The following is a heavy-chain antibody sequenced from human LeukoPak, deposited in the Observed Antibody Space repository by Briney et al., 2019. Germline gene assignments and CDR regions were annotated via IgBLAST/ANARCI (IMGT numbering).Heavy chain of an antibody. J-gene: IGHJ4*02. Sequence: SETLSLTCTVSGSSISSSSYYWGWIRQPPGKGLEWIGSIYYSGSTYYNPSLKSRVTISVDTSKNHFSLNLTSVTAADTAVYYCARGRPASDRLITIFGVVPLYNFDYWGQGTLVTVSS. D-gene: IGHD3-3*01. CDR1: GSSISSSSYY. CDR2: IYYSGST. CDR3: ARGRPASDRLITIFGVVPLYNFDY. V-gene: IGHV4-39*02.